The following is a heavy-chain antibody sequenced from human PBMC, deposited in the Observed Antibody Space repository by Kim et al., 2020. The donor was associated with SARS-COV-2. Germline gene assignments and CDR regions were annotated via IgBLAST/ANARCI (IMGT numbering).Heavy chain of an antibody. D-gene: IGHD4-17*01. V-gene: IGHV4-4*02. J-gene: IGHJ4*02. CDR2: IYHSGST. CDR1: GGSISSSNW. Sequence: SETLSLTCAVSGGSISSSNWWSWVRQPPGKGLEWIGEIYHSGSTNYNPSLKSRVTISVDKSKNQFSLKLSSVTAADTAVYYCASSGYGDYSGPDYWGQGTLVTVSS. CDR3: ASSGYGDYSGPDY.